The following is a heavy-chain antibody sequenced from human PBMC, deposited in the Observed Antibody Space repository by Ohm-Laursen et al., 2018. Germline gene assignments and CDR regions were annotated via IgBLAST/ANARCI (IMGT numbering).Heavy chain of an antibody. CDR1: GYSISSGYY. D-gene: IGHD3-22*01. CDR2: IYHSGST. V-gene: IGHV4-38-2*01. J-gene: IGHJ4*02. Sequence: SDTLSLTCAVSGYSISSGYYWGWIRQPPGKGLEWIGSIYHSGSTNYNPSLKSRVTISVDTSKNQFSLKLSSVTAADTAVYYCARVLARYYDSSGYGYWGQGTLVTVSS. CDR3: ARVLARYYDSSGYGY.